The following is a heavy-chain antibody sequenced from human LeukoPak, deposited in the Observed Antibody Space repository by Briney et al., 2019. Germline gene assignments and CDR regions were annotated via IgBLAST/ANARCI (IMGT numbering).Heavy chain of an antibody. Sequence: SVKASCKASGGTFSSYAISWVRQAPGQGLEWMGGIIPIFGTANYAQKFQGRVTITADESTSTAYMELSSLRSEDTAVYYCARAAMKRGITYYFGMDVWGQGTTVTVSS. D-gene: IGHD2-2*01. CDR3: ARAAMKRGITYYFGMDV. CDR1: GGTFSSYA. V-gene: IGHV1-69*13. J-gene: IGHJ6*02. CDR2: IIPIFGTA.